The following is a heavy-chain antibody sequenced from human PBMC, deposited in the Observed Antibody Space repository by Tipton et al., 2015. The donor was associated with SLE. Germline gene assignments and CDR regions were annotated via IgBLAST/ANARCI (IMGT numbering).Heavy chain of an antibody. Sequence: RSLRLSCAASGFTFSSYAMHWVRQAPGKGLEWVAVISYDGSNKYYVDSVKGRFTISRDNSKNTLYLQMTSLRAEDTAVYYCARDLVGAIYYFDYWGQGTLVTVSS. CDR3: ARDLVGAIYYFDY. CDR1: GFTFSSYA. V-gene: IGHV3-30*04. J-gene: IGHJ4*02. D-gene: IGHD1-26*01. CDR2: ISYDGSNK.